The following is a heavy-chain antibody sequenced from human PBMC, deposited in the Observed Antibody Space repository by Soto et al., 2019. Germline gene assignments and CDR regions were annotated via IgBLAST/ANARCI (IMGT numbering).Heavy chain of an antibody. V-gene: IGHV4-59*01. CDR3: ARGWDERDNYYYYGMDD. CDR2: IYYSGST. CDR1: GGSISSYY. Sequence: SETLSLTCTVSGGSISSYYWSWIRQPPGKGLEWIGYIYYSGSTNYNPSLKSRVTISVDTSKNQFSLKLSSVTAADTAVYYCARGWDERDNYYYYGMDDWGQGTTVTVS. J-gene: IGHJ6*02. D-gene: IGHD1-26*01.